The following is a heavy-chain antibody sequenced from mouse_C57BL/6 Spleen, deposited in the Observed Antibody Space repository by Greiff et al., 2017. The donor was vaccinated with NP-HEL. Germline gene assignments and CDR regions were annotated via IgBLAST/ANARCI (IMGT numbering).Heavy chain of an antibody. J-gene: IGHJ2*01. D-gene: IGHD2-10*02. CDR1: GYTFTDYY. V-gene: IGHV1-76*01. CDR2: IYPGSGNT. Sequence: VKLMESGAELVRPGASVKLSCKASGYTFTDYYINWVKQRPGQGLEWIARIYPGSGNTYYNEKFKGKATLTAEKSSSTAYMQLSSLTSEDSAVYFCARLGYGNYLYYFDYWGQGTTLTVSS. CDR3: ARLGYGNYLYYFDY.